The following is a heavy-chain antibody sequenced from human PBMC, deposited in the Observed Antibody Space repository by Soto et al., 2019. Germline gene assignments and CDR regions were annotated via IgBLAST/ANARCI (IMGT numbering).Heavy chain of an antibody. Sequence: EVQLLESGGGLVQPGGSLRLSCAASGFTFSSYAMSWVRQAPGKGLEWVSAISGSGDSTYYADSVKGRFTISRDNSKNPLNLQINSLRAEDTAVYYWAKGGNNSSGGANFDSGGQGTLVTVS. CDR3: AKGGNNSSGGANFDS. J-gene: IGHJ4*02. CDR1: GFTFSSYA. CDR2: ISGSGDST. V-gene: IGHV3-23*01. D-gene: IGHD6-19*01.